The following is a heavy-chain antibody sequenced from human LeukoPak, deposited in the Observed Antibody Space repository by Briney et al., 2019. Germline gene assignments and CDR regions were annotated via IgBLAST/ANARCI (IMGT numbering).Heavy chain of an antibody. CDR3: ARSEINDYSRY. Sequence: SETLSLTCTVSGYSISSGFYWGWIRQPPGKGLEWIGNIDDGGNTYYNPSLKSRVTISVDTSKNQFSLKVNSVTAADTAVYYCARSEINDYSRYWGQGTLVTVSS. J-gene: IGHJ4*02. V-gene: IGHV4-38-2*02. CDR1: GYSISSGFY. CDR2: IDDGGNT. D-gene: IGHD4-11*01.